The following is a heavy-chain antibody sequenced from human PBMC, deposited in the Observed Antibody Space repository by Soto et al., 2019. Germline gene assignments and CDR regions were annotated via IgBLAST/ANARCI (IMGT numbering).Heavy chain of an antibody. CDR2: IYYSGTT. V-gene: IGHV4-61*08. CDR1: GGSLSSGAYY. D-gene: IGHD3-10*01. Sequence: PSETLSLTCTVSGGSLSSGAYYWSWIRQPPGKGLEWIGYIYYSGTTSYNPSLNSRVTISVDTSKNQFSLKLNSVTAADTAVYYCARESYYGSGATVVGYWGLGTLVTVSS. CDR3: ARESYYGSGATVVGY. J-gene: IGHJ4*02.